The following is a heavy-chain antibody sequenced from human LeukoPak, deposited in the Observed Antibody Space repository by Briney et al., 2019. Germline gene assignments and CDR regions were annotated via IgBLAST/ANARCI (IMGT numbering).Heavy chain of an antibody. CDR1: GGSVSSGSYY. Sequence: SETLSLTCTVSGGSVSSGSYYWSWIRQPPGKGLEWIGYIYYSGSTNYNPSLKSRDTISVDTSKNQFSLKLSSVTAADTAVYYCARASPRYCSSTSCLNNWFDPWGQGTLVTVSS. D-gene: IGHD2-2*01. J-gene: IGHJ5*02. CDR3: ARASPRYCSSTSCLNNWFDP. CDR2: IYYSGST. V-gene: IGHV4-61*01.